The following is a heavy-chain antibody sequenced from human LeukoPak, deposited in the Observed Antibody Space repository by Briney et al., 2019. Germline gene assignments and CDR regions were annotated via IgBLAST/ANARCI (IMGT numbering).Heavy chain of an antibody. CDR2: IYYSGST. D-gene: IGHD3-9*01. CDR3: ARFPTYYDILTGYTDDY. V-gene: IGHV4-31*11. CDR1: GGSFSGYY. Sequence: PSETLSLTCAVYGGSFSGYYWSWNRQHPGKGLEWIGYIYYSGSTYYNPSLKSRVTISVDTSKNQFSLKLSSVTAADTAVYYCARFPTYYDILTGYTDDYWGQGTLVTVSS. J-gene: IGHJ4*02.